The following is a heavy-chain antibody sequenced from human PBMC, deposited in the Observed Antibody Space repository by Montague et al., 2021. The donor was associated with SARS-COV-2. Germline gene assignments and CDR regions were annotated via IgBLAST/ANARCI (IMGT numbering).Heavy chain of an antibody. CDR1: GGSITSYY. CDR3: ARTGLGAYDILTGYTVNAFDI. CDR2: IYYSGST. J-gene: IGHJ3*02. Sequence: SETLSLTCTVSGGSITSYYWTWIRQPPGKGLKWVGRIYYSGSTNYNPSLKSRVTISVDTSKNQFSLKLSSVTAADTAVYYCARTGLGAYDILTGYTVNAFDIWGQGTMVTVSS. V-gene: IGHV4-59*01. D-gene: IGHD3-9*01.